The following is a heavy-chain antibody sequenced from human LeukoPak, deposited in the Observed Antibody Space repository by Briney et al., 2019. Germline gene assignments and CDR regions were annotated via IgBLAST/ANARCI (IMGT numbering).Heavy chain of an antibody. Sequence: PGGSLRLSCAASGITVSTNYMSWVRQAPGKGLEWVSYISSSGSTKYYADSVKGRFTISRDNAKNSLYLQMNSLRAEDTAVYYCARDDRYYYDSSGSRWFDPWGQGTLVTVSS. CDR1: GITVSTNY. CDR2: ISSSGSTK. J-gene: IGHJ5*02. D-gene: IGHD3-22*01. V-gene: IGHV3-11*01. CDR3: ARDDRYYYDSSGSRWFDP.